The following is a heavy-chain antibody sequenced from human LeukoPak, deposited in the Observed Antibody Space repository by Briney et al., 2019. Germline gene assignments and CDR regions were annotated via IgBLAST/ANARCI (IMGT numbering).Heavy chain of an antibody. J-gene: IGHJ6*03. D-gene: IGHD2-2*02. V-gene: IGHV3-20*04. CDR1: GFTFDDYG. CDR3: ARGGPYCSSTSCYNDYYYMDV. Sequence: RPGGSLRLSCAASGFTFDDYGMSWVRQAPGKGLEWVSGINWNGGSTGYADSVKGRFTISRDNAKNSLYLQMNSLRAEDTALYYCARGGPYCSSTSCYNDYYYMDVWGKRTTVTVSS. CDR2: INWNGGST.